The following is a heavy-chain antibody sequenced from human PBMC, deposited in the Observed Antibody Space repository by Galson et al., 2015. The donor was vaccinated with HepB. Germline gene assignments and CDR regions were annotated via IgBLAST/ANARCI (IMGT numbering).Heavy chain of an antibody. Sequence: SVKVSCKASGYTFTTYGITWVRQAPGQGLEWMGWISAYNGNINYAQKFQGRVTMTTDTSTSTAYMELRGLTSDDTAIYYCARGGACSSTSCSARGTYYYYYGVDVWGQGTTVTVSS. CDR1: GYTFTTYG. V-gene: IGHV1-18*04. J-gene: IGHJ6*02. D-gene: IGHD2-2*01. CDR3: ARGGACSSTSCSARGTYYYYYGVDV. CDR2: ISAYNGNI.